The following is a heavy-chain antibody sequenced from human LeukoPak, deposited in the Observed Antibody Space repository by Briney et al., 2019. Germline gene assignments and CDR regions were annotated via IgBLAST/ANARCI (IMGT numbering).Heavy chain of an antibody. CDR2: IYYSGST. D-gene: IGHD6-6*01. CDR3: VRDKRSSSSLDY. Sequence: SETLSLTCTVSGGSISISGYYWGWIRQSPGKGLEWIGSIYYSGSTYYNPSLKSRVTISVDTSKKQFSLRLISVTAADSALYYCVRDKRSSSSLDYWGQGTLVPVSS. V-gene: IGHV4-39*07. J-gene: IGHJ4*02. CDR1: GGSISISGYY.